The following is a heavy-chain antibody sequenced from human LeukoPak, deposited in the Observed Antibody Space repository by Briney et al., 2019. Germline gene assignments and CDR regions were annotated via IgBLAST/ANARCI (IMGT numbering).Heavy chain of an antibody. D-gene: IGHD6-13*01. V-gene: IGHV4-39*07. J-gene: IGHJ5*02. CDR1: GGSISSSSYY. CDR2: IYYSGST. CDR3: AREMWRSSSWYFAPWFDP. Sequence: PSETLSLTCTVSGGSISSSSYYWGWIRQPPGKGLEWIGSIYYSGSTYYNPSLKSRVTISVDTSKNQFSLKLSSVTAADTAVYYCAREMWRSSSWYFAPWFDPWGQGTLVTVSS.